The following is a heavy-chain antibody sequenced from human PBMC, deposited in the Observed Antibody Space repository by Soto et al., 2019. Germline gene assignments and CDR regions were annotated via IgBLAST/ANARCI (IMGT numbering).Heavy chain of an antibody. CDR1: GFTFSDYA. V-gene: IGHV3-33*03. CDR3: SKSRGDAYKWGLGLDQ. J-gene: IGHJ4*02. Sequence: QERLVESGGGVVQPGRSLRLSCAVSGFTFSDYAMHWVRQAPGKGLEWVALIWHDGINEFYADSVKGRFTISRDISNKTWYLQMNSLSPEDTAVYYCSKSRGDAYKWGLGLDQGGQGTLVTVSS. CDR2: IWHDGINE. D-gene: IGHD3-10*01.